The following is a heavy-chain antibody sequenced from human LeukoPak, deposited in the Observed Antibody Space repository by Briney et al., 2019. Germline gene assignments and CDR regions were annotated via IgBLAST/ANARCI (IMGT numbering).Heavy chain of an antibody. CDR3: GRTRCGRTSCYQYYYVDV. CDR2: IYYSGIT. CDR1: GGSFNSGRYY. D-gene: IGHD2-2*01. J-gene: IGHJ6*03. Sequence: SQTLSLPFSVSGGSFNSGRYYWTSIRQHPGKGLEWICYIYYSGITYYHPSLKSRVTISVDTSKNQFSLKLSSVTAADTAVYYCGRTRCGRTSCYQYYYVDVWGKGTTVTVSS. V-gene: IGHV4-31*03.